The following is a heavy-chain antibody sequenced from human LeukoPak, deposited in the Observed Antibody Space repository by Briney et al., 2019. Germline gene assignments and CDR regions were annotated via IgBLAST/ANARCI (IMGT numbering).Heavy chain of an antibody. CDR3: ARDLEVPYYYDSSGYLDY. J-gene: IGHJ4*02. V-gene: IGHV3-21*01. CDR1: GFTFSSYS. Sequence: GGSLRLSCAASGFTFSSYSMNWARQAPGKGLEWVSSISSSSYIYYADSVKGRFTISRDNAKNSLYLQMNSLRAEDTAVYYCARDLEVPYYYDSSGYLDYWGQGTLVTVSS. CDR2: ISSSSYI. D-gene: IGHD3-22*01.